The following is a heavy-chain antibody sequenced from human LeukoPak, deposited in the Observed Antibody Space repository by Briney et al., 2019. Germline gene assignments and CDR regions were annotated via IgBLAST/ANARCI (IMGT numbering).Heavy chain of an antibody. CDR2: INPNSGGT. D-gene: IGHD2-2*01. V-gene: IGHV1-2*02. CDR3: ARADIYCSSTSCYRFGY. J-gene: IGHJ4*02. CDR1: GYTFTGYY. Sequence: ASVKVSCKASGYTFTGYYMHWVRQAPGQGLEWMGWINPNSGGTNYAQKFQGRVTMTTDTSTSTAYMELRSLRSDDTAVYYCARADIYCSSTSCYRFGYWGQGTLVTVSS.